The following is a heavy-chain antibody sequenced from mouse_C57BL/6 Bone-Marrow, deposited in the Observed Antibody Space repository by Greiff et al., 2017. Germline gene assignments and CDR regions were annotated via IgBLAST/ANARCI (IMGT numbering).Heavy chain of an antibody. D-gene: IGHD4-1*01. CDR2: ISSGGDYI. Sequence: EVQGVESGEGLVKPGGSLKLSCAASGFTFSSYAMSWVRQTPEKRLEWVAYISSGGDYIYYADTVKGRFTISRDNARNTLYLQMSSLKSEDTAMYYCTRDLGRGAWFAYWGQGTLVTVSA. CDR1: GFTFSSYA. V-gene: IGHV5-9-1*02. CDR3: TRDLGRGAWFAY. J-gene: IGHJ3*01.